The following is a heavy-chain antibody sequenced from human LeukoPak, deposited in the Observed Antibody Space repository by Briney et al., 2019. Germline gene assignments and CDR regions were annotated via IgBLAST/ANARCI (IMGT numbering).Heavy chain of an antibody. J-gene: IGHJ4*02. D-gene: IGHD3-22*01. Sequence: ASVKVSCKASGYTFTSYGISWVRQAPGQELEWMGWISAYNGNTNYAQKLQGRVTMTTDTSTSTAYMELRSLRSDDTAVYYCARDRSGYYRTSFDYWGQGTLVTVSS. V-gene: IGHV1-18*01. CDR1: GYTFTSYG. CDR3: ARDRSGYYRTSFDY. CDR2: ISAYNGNT.